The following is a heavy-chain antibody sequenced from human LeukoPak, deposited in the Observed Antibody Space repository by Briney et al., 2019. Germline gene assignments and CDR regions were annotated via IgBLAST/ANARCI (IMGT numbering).Heavy chain of an antibody. Sequence: GGSLRLSCAASGFTFSSYGMHWVRQAPGKGLEWVAAIWYDGSNKYYADSVKGRFTISRDNSKNTLYLQMNSLRAEDTAVYYCAKAAGYYGSGSYRDYWGQGTLVTVSS. CDR2: IWYDGSNK. CDR1: GFTFSSYG. V-gene: IGHV3-33*06. CDR3: AKAAGYYGSGSYRDY. J-gene: IGHJ4*02. D-gene: IGHD3-10*01.